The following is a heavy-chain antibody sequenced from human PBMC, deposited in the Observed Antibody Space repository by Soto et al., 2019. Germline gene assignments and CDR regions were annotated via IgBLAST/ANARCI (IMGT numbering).Heavy chain of an antibody. V-gene: IGHV3-74*01. J-gene: IGHJ2*01. CDR1: GFTFSSYW. Sequence: EVHLVESGGGLVQPGGSLRLSCAASGFTFSSYWMHWVRQVPGKGLVWVSRINSDGSSTGYADSVKGRFTISRDNAKNTLYLQMNSLRAEDTAVYYCARDPVAGYWYFDLWGRGTLVTVSS. D-gene: IGHD6-19*01. CDR3: ARDPVAGYWYFDL. CDR2: INSDGSST.